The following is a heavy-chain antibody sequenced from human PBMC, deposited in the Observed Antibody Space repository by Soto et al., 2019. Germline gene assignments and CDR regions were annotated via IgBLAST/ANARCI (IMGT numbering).Heavy chain of an antibody. V-gene: IGHV4-31*03. CDR2: IYHSGTT. CDR3: ARTYDGSGPNSGGYGFDI. Sequence: PSETLSLTCTVSGGSISSGGYYWSWIRQHPGKGLEWIGYIYHSGTTYYNPSLKSRVTISVDTSKNQFSLKLSSVTAADTAVYYCARTYDGSGPNSGGYGFDIWGQGTMVTVSS. D-gene: IGHD3-22*01. J-gene: IGHJ3*02. CDR1: GGSISSGGYY.